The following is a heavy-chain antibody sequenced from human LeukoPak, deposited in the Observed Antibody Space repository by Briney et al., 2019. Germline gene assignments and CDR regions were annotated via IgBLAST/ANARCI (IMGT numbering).Heavy chain of an antibody. CDR2: IYISGGST. J-gene: IGHJ4*02. CDR1: GLTFSNYA. D-gene: IGHD1/OR15-1a*01. Sequence: GGSLRLSCAASGLTFSNYAMSSVRQAPGKGLEWVSAIYISGGSTAHADSVRGRFTISRDNTKNSLYMQMSALDAEATAVYFCARPAYGWTEQFDFWGQGTLVTVSS. V-gene: IGHV3-23*05. CDR3: ARPAYGWTEQFDF.